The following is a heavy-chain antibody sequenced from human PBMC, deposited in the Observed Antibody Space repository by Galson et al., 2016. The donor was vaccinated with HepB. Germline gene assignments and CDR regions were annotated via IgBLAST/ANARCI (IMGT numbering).Heavy chain of an antibody. V-gene: IGHV1-18*04. Sequence: SVKVSCKAANYIFTNYAITWVRQAPGQGLEWMGWISTYNGDTDSEQKFQGRVTMTTDTSTATAYMELRGLTFDDTAVYYCARGGGGYSEIDLWDQGTLVTVSS. CDR3: ARGGGGYSEIDL. D-gene: IGHD3-22*01. CDR2: ISTYNGDT. J-gene: IGHJ4*02. CDR1: NYIFTNYA.